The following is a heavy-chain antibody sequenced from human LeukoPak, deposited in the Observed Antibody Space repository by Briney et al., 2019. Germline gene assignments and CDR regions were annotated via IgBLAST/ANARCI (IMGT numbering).Heavy chain of an antibody. CDR1: GFTFSSYS. Sequence: PGGSLRLSCAASGFTFSSYSMNWVRQAPGKGLEWVSSISSSSSDIYYADSVKGRFTISRDNAKNSLYLQMNSLRAEDTAVYYCARASVEYYDILTGTDYWGQGTLVTVSS. D-gene: IGHD3-9*01. V-gene: IGHV3-21*01. J-gene: IGHJ4*02. CDR2: ISSSSSDI. CDR3: ARASVEYYDILTGTDY.